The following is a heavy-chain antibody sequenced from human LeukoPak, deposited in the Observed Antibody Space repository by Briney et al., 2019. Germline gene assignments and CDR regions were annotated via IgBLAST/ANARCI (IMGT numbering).Heavy chain of an antibody. Sequence: GEPLKISCQGPGYTFTNYWIGGVRQLPGKGLEGRGIIYPCESETRYSPSFQGQVTISADKSISTAYRQWSSLKASDTAMYYCARQGGYCSSTSCSDFDDWGQGTLVTVSS. D-gene: IGHD2-2*01. CDR2: IYPCESET. J-gene: IGHJ4*02. CDR1: GYTFTNYW. V-gene: IGHV5-51*01. CDR3: ARQGGYCSSTSCSDFDD.